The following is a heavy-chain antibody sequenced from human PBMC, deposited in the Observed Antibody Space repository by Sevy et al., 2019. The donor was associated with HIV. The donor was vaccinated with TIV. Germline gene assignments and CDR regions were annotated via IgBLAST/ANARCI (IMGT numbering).Heavy chain of an antibody. CDR2: ISYDGSNK. J-gene: IGHJ5*02. D-gene: IGHD6-6*01. CDR1: GFTFSSYG. Sequence: GGSLRLSCAASGFTFSSYGMYWVRQAPGKGLEWVAVISYDGSNKYYADSVKGRFTISRDNSKNTLYLQMNSLRAEDTAVYYCAKDRSVGIAARPGWFDPWGQGTLVTVSS. V-gene: IGHV3-30*18. CDR3: AKDRSVGIAARPGWFDP.